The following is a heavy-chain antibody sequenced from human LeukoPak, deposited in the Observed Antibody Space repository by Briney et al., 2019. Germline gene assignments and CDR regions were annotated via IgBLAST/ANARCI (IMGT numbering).Heavy chain of an antibody. Sequence: SEALSLTCAVYGGSFSGYYWSWIRQPPGKGLEWIGEINHSGSTNYNPSLKSRVTISVDTSKNQFSLKLSSVTAADTAVYYCARAHDSSGYPRDYWGQGTLVTVSS. J-gene: IGHJ4*02. D-gene: IGHD3-22*01. CDR3: ARAHDSSGYPRDY. CDR2: INHSGST. CDR1: GGSFSGYY. V-gene: IGHV4-34*01.